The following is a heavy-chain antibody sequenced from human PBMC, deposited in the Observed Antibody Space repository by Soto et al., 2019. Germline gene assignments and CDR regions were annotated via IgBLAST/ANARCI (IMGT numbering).Heavy chain of an antibody. CDR3: ARASNSYYYDSSGYYWDY. CDR2: IYYSGST. V-gene: IGHV4-30-4*01. D-gene: IGHD3-22*01. J-gene: IGHJ4*02. CDR1: GGSISSGDYY. Sequence: PSETLSLTCTVSGGSISSGDYYWSWIRQPPGKGLEWIGYIYYSGSTYYNPSLKSRVTISVDTSKNQFSLKLSSVTAADTAVYYCARASNSYYYDSSGYYWDYWGQGTLVIVSS.